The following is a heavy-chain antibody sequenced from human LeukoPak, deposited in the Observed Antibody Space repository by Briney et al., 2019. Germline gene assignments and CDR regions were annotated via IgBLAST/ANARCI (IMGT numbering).Heavy chain of an antibody. V-gene: IGHV3-74*01. Sequence: GGSLRLSCAASGFTFSSYEMNWVRQAPGKGLVWVSRINSDGRSTNYADSVKGRFTISRDNAKNTLYLQMNSLRAEDTAVYYCARGTDSGYSSDNWGQGTLVCVSS. CDR2: INSDGRST. CDR3: ARGTDSGYSSDN. J-gene: IGHJ4*02. D-gene: IGHD3-9*01. CDR1: GFTFSSYE.